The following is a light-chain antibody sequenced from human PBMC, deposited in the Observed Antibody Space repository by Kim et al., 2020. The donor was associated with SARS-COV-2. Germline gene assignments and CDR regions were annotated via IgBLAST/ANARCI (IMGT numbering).Light chain of an antibody. J-gene: IGKJ4*01. CDR3: QQHSNWPPLT. V-gene: IGKV3-11*01. CDR1: HSVSRY. CDR2: DAT. Sequence: SPGERATLSCRASHSVSRYLAWSQQEPGQATRRLIYDATIRAICIPARFSCNGSGTDFTLTSSSLEPEKFAVYYSQQHSNWPPLTYSGGTKV.